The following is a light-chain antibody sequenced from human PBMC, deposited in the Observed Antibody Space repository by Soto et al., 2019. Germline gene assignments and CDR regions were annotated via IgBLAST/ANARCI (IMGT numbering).Light chain of an antibody. J-gene: IGKJ4*01. CDR1: QSVSSN. CDR3: QQYNNWPPGT. CDR2: GAS. V-gene: IGKV3-15*01. Sequence: EIVMTQSPATLSVSPGERATLSCRASQSVSSNLAWYQQKPGQAPRLLIYGASTRATGIPARFSGSGSGTEFTLTISSLQSEDFAVYYCQQYNNWPPGTFGGGTVVDIK.